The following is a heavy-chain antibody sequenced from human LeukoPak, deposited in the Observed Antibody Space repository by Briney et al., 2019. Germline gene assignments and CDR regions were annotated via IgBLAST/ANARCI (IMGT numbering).Heavy chain of an antibody. CDR3: ATDSGSYVDY. Sequence: GGSLRLSCAASRFTFSNYWMNWVRQAPGKGLEWVANINQDGSEKYYVDSVEGRFTISRDNAKNSVYLEMNSLRAKDTAMYYRATDSGSYVDYWGQGTLVTVSS. V-gene: IGHV3-7*04. CDR2: INQDGSEK. D-gene: IGHD1-26*01. J-gene: IGHJ4*02. CDR1: RFTFSNYW.